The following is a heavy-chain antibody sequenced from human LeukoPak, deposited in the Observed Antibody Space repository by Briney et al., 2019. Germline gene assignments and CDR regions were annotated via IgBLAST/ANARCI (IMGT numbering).Heavy chain of an antibody. V-gene: IGHV1-69*04. Sequence: SVKVSCKASGGTFSSYAISWVRQAPGQGLEWMGRIIPILGIANYAQKFQGRVTITADKSTSTAYMELSSLRSEDMAVYYCARLVGYNYAFDIWGQGTMVTVSS. CDR1: GGTFSSYA. CDR3: ARLVGYNYAFDI. CDR2: IIPILGIA. J-gene: IGHJ3*02. D-gene: IGHD5-24*01.